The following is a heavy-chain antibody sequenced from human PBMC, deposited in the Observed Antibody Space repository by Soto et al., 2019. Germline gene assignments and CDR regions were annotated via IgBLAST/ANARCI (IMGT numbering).Heavy chain of an antibody. J-gene: IGHJ5*01. Sequence: EVQLLESGGGLVQPGGSLRLSCAASGFTFSSYAMSWVRQAPGQGLEWVSAISGSGGTTYYADSVKGRFTISRDNSEHTLCLQMNRLRAEDAAGHYWAKDRRYGGYDNGCESWGQGTLVTFSS. CDR1: GFTFSSYA. D-gene: IGHD5-12*01. V-gene: IGHV3-23*01. CDR2: ISGSGGTT. CDR3: AKDRRYGGYDNGCES.